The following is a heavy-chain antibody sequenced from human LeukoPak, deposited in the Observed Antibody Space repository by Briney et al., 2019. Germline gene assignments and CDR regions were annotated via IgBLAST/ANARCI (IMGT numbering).Heavy chain of an antibody. V-gene: IGHV1-18*04. D-gene: IGHD3-3*01. CDR1: GFTFTNYG. CDR3: ARVPPSGHQVFGSDY. CDR2: ISANNGEV. Sequence: ASVKVSCTASGFTFTNYGISWVRQAPGQGLEWMSWISANNGEVRYAQKFQGRVIMTTDTATTTAYMELTNLKSDDTAVYYCARVPPSGHQVFGSDYWGQGTQVTVSS. J-gene: IGHJ4*02.